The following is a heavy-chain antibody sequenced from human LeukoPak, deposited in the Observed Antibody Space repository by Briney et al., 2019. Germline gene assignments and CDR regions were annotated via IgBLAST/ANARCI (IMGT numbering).Heavy chain of an antibody. J-gene: IGHJ6*03. CDR1: GFTFSSYA. D-gene: IGHD1-1*01. CDR2: ISGSGGST. CDR3: AAHTRNYYYYYYMDV. V-gene: IGHV3-23*01. Sequence: PGGSLRLSCAASGFTFSSYAMSWVRQAPGKGLEWVSAISGSGGSTYYADSVKGRFTISRDNSKNTLYLQMNSLRAEDTAVYYCAAHTRNYYYYYYMDVCGKGTTVTVSS.